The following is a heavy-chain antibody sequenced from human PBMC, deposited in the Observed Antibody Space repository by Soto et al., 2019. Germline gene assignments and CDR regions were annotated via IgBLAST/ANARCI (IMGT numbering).Heavy chain of an antibody. CDR2: INPNSGGT. V-gene: IGHV1-2*02. CDR1: GYTFTDYY. CDR3: ARDQSPSSGWPGMDV. J-gene: IGHJ6*02. D-gene: IGHD6-19*01. Sequence: SVKVSCKASGYTFTDYYMHWVRQAPVQGLEWMGWINPNSGGTNYAQKSQGRVTMTRDTSISTAYMELNRLRSDDTAVYYCARDQSPSSGWPGMDVWGQGTTVTVSS.